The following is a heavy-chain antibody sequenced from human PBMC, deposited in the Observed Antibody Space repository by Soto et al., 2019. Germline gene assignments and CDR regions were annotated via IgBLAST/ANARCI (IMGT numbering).Heavy chain of an antibody. CDR1: ESTFKNYA. CDR2: IYWGGNGI. V-gene: IGHV3-9*01. J-gene: IGHJ6*04. D-gene: IGHD2-21*01. CDR3: TKDDSAGGAEV. Sequence: EVQLVESGGGLVQPGGSLTLSCVASESTFKNYAMHWVRQAPGKGLEWVAGIYWGGNGIDYVDSVRGRFATSRDNAERSLYLQMNSLTGDDTAFDYCTKDDSAGGAEVRGKGTMGTVSS.